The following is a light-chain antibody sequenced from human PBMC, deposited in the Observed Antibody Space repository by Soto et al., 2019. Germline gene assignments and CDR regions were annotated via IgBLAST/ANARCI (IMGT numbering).Light chain of an antibody. CDR3: QHGGTSPPYN. CDR1: QRLSSSD. V-gene: IGKV3-20*01. Sequence: EIVLTQSPDTLSLSPGEWATLSCRASQRLSSSDLAWYQQKPGQAPRLLIYGASSRATGVPDRFSGSGSGTFFIPTISRLEYEDFAVYYWQHGGTSPPYNFVQGTKLDIE. J-gene: IGKJ2*01. CDR2: GAS.